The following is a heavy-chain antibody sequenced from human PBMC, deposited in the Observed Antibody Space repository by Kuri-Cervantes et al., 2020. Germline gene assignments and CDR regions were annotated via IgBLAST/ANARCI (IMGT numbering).Heavy chain of an antibody. CDR1: GFTFSSYA. D-gene: IGHD5-12*01. J-gene: IGHJ4*02. CDR3: VCVVDSGYEMGTFDY. Sequence: GESLKISCAASGFTFSSYAMHWVRQAPGKGLEWVAVIWYDGSNKYYADSVKGRFTISRDNSKNTLYLQMNSLRAEDTAVYYCVCVVDSGYEMGTFDYWGQGTLVTVSS. V-gene: IGHV3-33*08. CDR2: IWYDGSNK.